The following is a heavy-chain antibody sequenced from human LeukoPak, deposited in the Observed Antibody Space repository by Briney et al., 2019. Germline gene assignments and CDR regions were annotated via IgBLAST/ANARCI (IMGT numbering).Heavy chain of an antibody. CDR1: GGSFSGYY. Sequence: SETLSLTCAVYGGSFSGYYWSWIRQPPGKGLEWIGEIYHSGSTNYNPSLKSRVTISVDTSNNQFSLRLRFVTAADTAVYYCARDSGTTGEVKFDPWGQGTLVTVSS. D-gene: IGHD3-10*01. J-gene: IGHJ5*02. CDR2: IYHSGST. CDR3: ARDSGTTGEVKFDP. V-gene: IGHV4-34*01.